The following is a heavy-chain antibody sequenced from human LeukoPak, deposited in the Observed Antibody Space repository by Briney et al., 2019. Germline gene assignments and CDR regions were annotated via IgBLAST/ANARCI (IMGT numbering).Heavy chain of an antibody. CDR3: ARDSLALAYCSGGSCYSWFDP. D-gene: IGHD2-15*01. CDR2: INPNSGGT. V-gene: IGHV1-2*02. Sequence: ASVKVSCKASGYTSTGYYMHWVRQAPGQGLEWMGWINPNSGGTNYAQKFQGRVTMTRDTSISTAYMELSRLRSDDTAVYYCARDSLALAYCSGGSCYSWFDPWGQGTLVTVSS. CDR1: GYTSTGYY. J-gene: IGHJ5*02.